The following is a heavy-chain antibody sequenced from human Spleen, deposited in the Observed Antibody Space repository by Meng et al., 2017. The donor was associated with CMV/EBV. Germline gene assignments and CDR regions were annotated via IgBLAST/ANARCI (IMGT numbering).Heavy chain of an antibody. CDR2: ISYDASSK. CDR1: GFSFSGSP. Sequence: GGSLRLSCAASGFSFSGSPMHWVRQPSGKGLEWVAVISYDASSKYYADSVKGRFTISRDNSKNTLYLQMNSLRAEDTAVYFCTNRAREGTTGYFDYWGQGTLVTVSS. D-gene: IGHD1-1*01. J-gene: IGHJ4*02. CDR3: TNRAREGTTGYFDY. V-gene: IGHV3-30-3*01.